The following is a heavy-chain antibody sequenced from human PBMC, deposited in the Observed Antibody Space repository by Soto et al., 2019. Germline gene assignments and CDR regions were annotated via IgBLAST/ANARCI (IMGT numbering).Heavy chain of an antibody. CDR1: GFTFSSYG. D-gene: IGHD6-13*01. CDR3: AKGKQQLAPSWFDP. Sequence: GGSLRFSCAASGFTFSSYGMHWVRQAPGKGLEWVAVISYDGSNKYYADSVKGRFTISRDNSKNTLYLQMNSLRAEDTAVYYCAKGKQQLAPSWFDPWGQGTLVTVSS. CDR2: ISYDGSNK. V-gene: IGHV3-30*18. J-gene: IGHJ5*02.